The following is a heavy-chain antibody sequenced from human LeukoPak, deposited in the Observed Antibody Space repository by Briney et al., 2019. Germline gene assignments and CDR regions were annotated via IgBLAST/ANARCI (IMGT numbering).Heavy chain of an antibody. V-gene: IGHV3-30-3*01. CDR2: ISYDGSNK. CDR1: GFTFSSYA. D-gene: IGHD4-17*01. J-gene: IGHJ3*02. CDR3: ARGKCDYDGCSAFDI. Sequence: PGGSLRLSCAVSGFTFSSYAMHWVRQAPGKGLEWVAVISYDGSNKYYADSVKGRFTISRDNSKNTLYLQMNSLRAEDTAVYYCARGKCDYDGCSAFDIWGQGTMVTVSS.